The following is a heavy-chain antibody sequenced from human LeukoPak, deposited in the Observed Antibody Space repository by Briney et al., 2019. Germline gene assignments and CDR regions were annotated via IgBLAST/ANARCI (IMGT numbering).Heavy chain of an antibody. Sequence: ASVKVSCKASGYTFTGYYMHWVRQAPGQGLEWMGWINPNSGGTNYAQKFQGRVTMTRDTSISTAYMELSRLRSDDTAVYYCASTVTGIAAAGPSPGLDYWGQGTLVTVSS. CDR1: GYTFTGYY. CDR2: INPNSGGT. J-gene: IGHJ4*02. CDR3: ASTVTGIAAAGPSPGLDY. V-gene: IGHV1-2*02. D-gene: IGHD6-13*01.